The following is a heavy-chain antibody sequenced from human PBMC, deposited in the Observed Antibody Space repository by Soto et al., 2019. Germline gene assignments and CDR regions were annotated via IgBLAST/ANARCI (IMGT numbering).Heavy chain of an antibody. CDR3: ARVGIHGDYVGYFQH. V-gene: IGHV4-39*01. CDR2: MYYNGST. D-gene: IGHD4-17*01. J-gene: IGHJ1*01. CDR1: GGSISSSSYY. Sequence: SETLSLTCTVSGGSISSSSYYWGWIRQPPGKGLEWIGSMYYNGSTYYTPSLKSRVTISVDTSKNQFSLKLSSVTAADTAVYYCARVGIHGDYVGYFQHWGQGTLVTVSS.